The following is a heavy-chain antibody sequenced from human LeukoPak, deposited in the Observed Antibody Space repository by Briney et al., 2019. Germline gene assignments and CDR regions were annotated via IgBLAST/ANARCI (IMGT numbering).Heavy chain of an antibody. J-gene: IGHJ4*02. CDR3: ATGVHGIAAAGDYYFDY. D-gene: IGHD6-13*01. Sequence: SETLSLTCAVYGGSFSGYYWSWIRQPPGKGLEWIGEIIHRGSTNYNPSLKSRLTISVDTSKNQFSLKLSSVTAADTAVYYCATGVHGIAAAGDYYFDYWGQGTLVTVSS. V-gene: IGHV4-34*12. CDR1: GGSFSGYY. CDR2: IIHRGST.